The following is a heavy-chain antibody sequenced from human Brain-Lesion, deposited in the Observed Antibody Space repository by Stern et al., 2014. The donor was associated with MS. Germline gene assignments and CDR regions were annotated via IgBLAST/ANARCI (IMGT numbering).Heavy chain of an antibody. D-gene: IGHD3-16*01. J-gene: IGHJ3*02. CDR3: AAIGPLMEGAAFDI. CDR1: GAPVNSGGYY. Sequence: VQLVESGPGLVKPSQTLSLSCTVSGAPVNSGGYYWTWIRQVPGKGLEWIGYIHHRGATFYNPPLKSRVTISVDTSENQVSLMLSYVTAADTAVYYCAAIGPLMEGAAFDIWGQGTLVTVSS. V-gene: IGHV4-31*03. CDR2: IHHRGAT.